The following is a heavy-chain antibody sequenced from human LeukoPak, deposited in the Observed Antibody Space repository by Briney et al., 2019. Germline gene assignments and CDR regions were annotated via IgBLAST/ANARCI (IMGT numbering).Heavy chain of an antibody. CDR2: ISAYNGNT. Sequence: ASVKVSCKASGYTFTSYGISWVRQAPGQGLEWMAWISAYNGNTNYAQKLQGRVTMTTDTSASTAYMELRSLRSDATAVYYCAMILRSSSWYKDYWGQGTLVTVSS. CDR1: GYTFTSYG. D-gene: IGHD6-13*01. J-gene: IGHJ4*02. V-gene: IGHV1-18*01. CDR3: AMILRSSSWYKDY.